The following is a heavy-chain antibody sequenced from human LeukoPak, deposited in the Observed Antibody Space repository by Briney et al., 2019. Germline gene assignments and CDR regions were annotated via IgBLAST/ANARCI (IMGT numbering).Heavy chain of an antibody. CDR3: AREDYYGSGSLGY. CDR1: GGSISSYY. V-gene: IGHV4-59*01. D-gene: IGHD3-10*01. Sequence: PSETLSLTCTVSGGSISSYYWSWTRQPPGKGLEWIGYIYYSGSTNYNPSLKSRVTISVDTSKNQFSLKLSSVTAADTAVYYCAREDYYGSGSLGYWGQGTLVTVSS. J-gene: IGHJ4*02. CDR2: IYYSGST.